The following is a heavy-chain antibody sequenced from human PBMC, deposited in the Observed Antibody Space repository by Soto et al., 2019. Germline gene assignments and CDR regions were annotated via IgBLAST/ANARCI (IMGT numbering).Heavy chain of an antibody. Sequence: GGSLRLSCAASGFTFSNAWMSWVRQAPGKGLEWVGRIKSKTDGGTTDYAAPVKGRFTISRDDSKNTLYLQMNSLKTEDTAVYYCTTPGIAVAGPTYYYYGMDVWGQGTTVTVSS. CDR3: TTPGIAVAGPTYYYYGMDV. J-gene: IGHJ6*02. V-gene: IGHV3-15*01. D-gene: IGHD6-19*01. CDR2: IKSKTDGGTT. CDR1: GFTFSNAW.